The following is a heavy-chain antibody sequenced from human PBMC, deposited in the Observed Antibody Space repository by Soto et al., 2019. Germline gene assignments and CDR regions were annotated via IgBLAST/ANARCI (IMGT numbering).Heavy chain of an antibody. V-gene: IGHV3-23*01. CDR2: ISGSGGST. J-gene: IGHJ6*03. CDR1: GFTFSSYA. CDR3: AKANTLLWFGELLPKSHYYYFIDV. D-gene: IGHD3-10*01. Sequence: GALRLSCAASGFTFSSYAMSWVRQAPGKGLEWVSAISGSGGSTYYADSVKGRFTISRDNSKNTLYLQMNSLRAEDTAVYYCAKANTLLWFGELLPKSHYYYFIDVWGKGTTVTGSS.